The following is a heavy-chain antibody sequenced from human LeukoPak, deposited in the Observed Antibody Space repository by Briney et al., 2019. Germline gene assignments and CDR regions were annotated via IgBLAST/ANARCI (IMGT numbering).Heavy chain of an antibody. V-gene: IGHV3-53*01. CDR2: IYSSGST. D-gene: IGHD4-17*01. CDR3: ARGAVTRDFDY. CDR1: GFPVSSNY. J-gene: IGHJ4*02. Sequence: PGGSLRLSCAASGFPVSSNYMNWVRQAPGKGLEWVSVIYSSGSTSYADSVKGRFTIARDNSKNTLYLQVNSLRAEDTAVYYCARGAVTRDFDYWGQGTLVTVSS.